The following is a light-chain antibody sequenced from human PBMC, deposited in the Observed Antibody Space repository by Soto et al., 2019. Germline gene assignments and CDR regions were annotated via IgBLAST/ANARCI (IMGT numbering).Light chain of an antibody. CDR3: CSYAGSSTYV. CDR1: SSDVGSYNL. J-gene: IGLJ1*01. Sequence: QSALTQPASVSGSPGQSITIACTGTSSDVGSYNLVSWYQQRPGKAPKPMIYEGTKRPSGVSNRFSGSKSGNTASLTISGLQAEDEADYYCCSYAGSSTYVFGTGTKVTVL. CDR2: EGT. V-gene: IGLV2-23*01.